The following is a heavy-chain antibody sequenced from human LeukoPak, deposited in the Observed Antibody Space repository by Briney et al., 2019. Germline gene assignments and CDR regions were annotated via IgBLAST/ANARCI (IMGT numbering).Heavy chain of an antibody. CDR3: AKDAQGLVRGGIYFDF. J-gene: IGHJ4*02. Sequence: GGSLRLSCAASGFTFSSYSMNWVRQAPGKGLEWVSSISSSSSYIYYADSVKGRSTISRDNSKNTLYLQMNSLRAEDTALYYCAKDAQGLVRGGIYFDFWGQGSLVTVSS. D-gene: IGHD6-19*01. V-gene: IGHV3-21*04. CDR2: ISSSSSYI. CDR1: GFTFSSYS.